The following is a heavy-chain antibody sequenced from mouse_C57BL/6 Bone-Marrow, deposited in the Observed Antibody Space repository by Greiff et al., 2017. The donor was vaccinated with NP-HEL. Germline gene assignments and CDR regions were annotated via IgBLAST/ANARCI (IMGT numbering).Heavy chain of an antibody. CDR2: ISSGSSTI. J-gene: IGHJ2*01. D-gene: IGHD2-10*02. Sequence: EVHLVESGGGLVKPGGSLKLSCAASGFTFSDYGMHWVRQAPEKGLEWVAYISSGSSTIYSADTVKGRFTISRDNAKNTLFLQMTSLRSEDTAMYYCATSKRGSFDDWGQGTTLTVSS. V-gene: IGHV5-17*01. CDR1: GFTFSDYG. CDR3: ATSKRGSFDD.